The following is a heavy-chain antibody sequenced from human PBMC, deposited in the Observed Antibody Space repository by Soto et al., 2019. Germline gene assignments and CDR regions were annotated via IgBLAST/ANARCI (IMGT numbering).Heavy chain of an antibody. Sequence: EVQLVESGGGLVKPGGSLRLSCAASGFTFSSYSMNWVRQAPGKGLEWVSSISSSRSYIYYADSVKGRFTISRDNAKNSLSLQMNSLRAEDTAVYYCASDGDSGYDEIDYWGQGTLVTVSS. CDR3: ASDGDSGYDEIDY. V-gene: IGHV3-21*01. CDR2: ISSSRSYI. J-gene: IGHJ4*02. D-gene: IGHD5-12*01. CDR1: GFTFSSYS.